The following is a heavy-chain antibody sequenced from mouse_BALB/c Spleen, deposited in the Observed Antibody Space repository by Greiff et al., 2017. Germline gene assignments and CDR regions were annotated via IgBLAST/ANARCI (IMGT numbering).Heavy chain of an antibody. J-gene: IGHJ3*01. CDR3: ATPYYGLTWFAY. D-gene: IGHD1-2*01. Sequence: EVQLQQSGAELVKPGASVKLSCTASGFNIKDTYMHWVKQRPEQGLEWIGRIDPANGNTKYDPKFQGKATITADTSSNTAYLQLSSLTSEDTAVYYCATPYYGLTWFAYWGQGTLVTVSA. CDR1: GFNIKDTY. V-gene: IGHV14-3*02. CDR2: IDPANGNT.